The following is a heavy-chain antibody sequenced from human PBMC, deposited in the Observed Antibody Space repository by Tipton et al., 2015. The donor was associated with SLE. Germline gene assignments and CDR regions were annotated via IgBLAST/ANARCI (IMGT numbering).Heavy chain of an antibody. CDR2: IYYSGST. J-gene: IGHJ3*02. CDR3: ARVGASGAFDI. Sequence: TLSLTCTVSGGSISSSSYYWSWIRQPPGKGLEWIGYIYYSGSTNYNPSLKSRVTISVDTSKNQFSLKLSSVTAADTAVYYCARVGASGAFDIWGQGTMVTVSS. D-gene: IGHD3-16*01. CDR1: GGSISSSSYY. V-gene: IGHV4-61*01.